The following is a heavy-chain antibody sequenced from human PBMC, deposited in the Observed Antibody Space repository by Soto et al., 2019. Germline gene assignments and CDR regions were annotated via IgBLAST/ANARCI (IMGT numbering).Heavy chain of an antibody. CDR2: IKQDGSEK. Sequence: GWSLRLSCAASGFTFSSYCMSWVRQAPGKGPEWVASIKQDGSEKYYVDSVRGRFTISRDNAKNSLYLQMNSLRAEDTAVYYCARDMYSSPPDPSDFWGRGTLVTLSS. V-gene: IGHV3-7*01. CDR1: GFTFSSYC. CDR3: ARDMYSSPPDPSDF. J-gene: IGHJ4*02. D-gene: IGHD6-13*01.